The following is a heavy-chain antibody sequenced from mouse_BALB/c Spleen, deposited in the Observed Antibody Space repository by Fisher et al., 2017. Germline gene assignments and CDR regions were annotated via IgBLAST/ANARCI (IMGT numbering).Heavy chain of an antibody. D-gene: IGHD1-1*01. J-gene: IGHJ4*01. Sequence: RFTISRDNAKNNLYLQMSSLKSEDTAMYYCARGQGHYFMDYWGQGTSVTVSS. V-gene: IGHV5-4*02. CDR3: ARGQGHYFMDY.